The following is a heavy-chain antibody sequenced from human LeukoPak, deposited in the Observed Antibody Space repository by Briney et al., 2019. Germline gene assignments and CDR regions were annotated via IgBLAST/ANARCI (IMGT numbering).Heavy chain of an antibody. CDR1: GFTFSSYW. D-gene: IGHD3-10*01. J-gene: IGHJ4*02. Sequence: GGSLRLSCAASGFTFSSYWMSWVRQAPGKGLEWVANMKQDGSEKYYVDSVKGRFTISRDNAKNSLYLQMNSLRAEDTAVYYCARELRVYYGSGSYYPDYWGQGTLVTVSS. CDR2: MKQDGSEK. V-gene: IGHV3-7*01. CDR3: ARELRVYYGSGSYYPDY.